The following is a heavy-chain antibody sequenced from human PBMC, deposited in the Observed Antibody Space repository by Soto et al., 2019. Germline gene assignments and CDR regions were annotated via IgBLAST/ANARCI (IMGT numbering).Heavy chain of an antibody. CDR1: GGSISSGGYS. Sequence: QLQLQESGSGLVKPSQTLSLTCAVSGGSISSGGYSWSWIRQPPGKGLEWIGYIYHSGSTYYNPSLKSRVTISVDRSKNQFSLKLSSVTAADTAVYYCARDQEGGSYGPMCMDVWGQGTTVTVSS. D-gene: IGHD5-18*01. CDR2: IYHSGST. CDR3: ARDQEGGSYGPMCMDV. J-gene: IGHJ6*02. V-gene: IGHV4-30-2*01.